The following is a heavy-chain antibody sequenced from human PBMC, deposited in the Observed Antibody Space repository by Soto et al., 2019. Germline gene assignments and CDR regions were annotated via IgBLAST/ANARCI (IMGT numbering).Heavy chain of an antibody. CDR2: IKSKTDGGTT. Sequence: EVQLVESGGGLGKPGGSLRLSCAASGFTFSNAWMSWVRQAPGKGLEWVGRIKSKTDGGTTDYAAPVKGRFTISRDDSKNTLYLQMNSLKTEDTAVYYCTTDGIPSYFYGDYNYYYYYMDVWGKGTTVTVSS. J-gene: IGHJ6*03. CDR1: GFTFSNAW. D-gene: IGHD4-17*01. V-gene: IGHV3-15*01. CDR3: TTDGIPSYFYGDYNYYYYYMDV.